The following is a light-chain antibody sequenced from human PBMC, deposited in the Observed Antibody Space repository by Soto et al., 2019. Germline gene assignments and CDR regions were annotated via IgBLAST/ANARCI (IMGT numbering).Light chain of an antibody. Sequence: SQLTQSPSSLSASVGDRVTITCRASQDISSYLAWYQQEPGKAPKLLICAASTLQSGVPSSFSGSGSGTDFTLTISTLQPEDFATYDCQQLNSYPWTFGQGTKVDI. CDR2: AAS. CDR3: QQLNSYPWT. CDR1: QDISSY. V-gene: IGKV1-9*01. J-gene: IGKJ1*01.